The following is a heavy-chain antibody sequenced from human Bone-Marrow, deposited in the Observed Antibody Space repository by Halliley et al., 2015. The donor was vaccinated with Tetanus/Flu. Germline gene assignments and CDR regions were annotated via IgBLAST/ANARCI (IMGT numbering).Heavy chain of an antibody. CDR2: IYSRGST. J-gene: IGHJ4*02. V-gene: IGHV4-61*08. CDR3: ARRRGVYHDNGGLDF. D-gene: IGHD2-8*01. CDR1: GGSTSSGGYY. Sequence: LRLSCAVSGGSTSSGGYYWNWIRQTPGKGPEWIGYIYSRGSTNYNPSLKSRVTISVDTSKNQFSLNLLSVTAADTAVYYCARRRGVYHDNGGLDFWGQGTLVTVSS.